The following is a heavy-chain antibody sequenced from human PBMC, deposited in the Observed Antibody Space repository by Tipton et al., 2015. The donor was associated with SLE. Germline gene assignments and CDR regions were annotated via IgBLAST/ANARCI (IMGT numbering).Heavy chain of an antibody. CDR3: ARPAGIAAAGTGESFQP. J-gene: IGHJ1*01. CDR1: GGSISSSSYY. V-gene: IGHV4-39*01. Sequence: LRLSCTVSGGSISSSSYYWGWIRQPPGKGLEWIGSIYYSGSTYYNPSLKSRVTISVDTSKNQFSLKLSSVTAADTAVYYCARPAGIAAAGTGESFQPWGQGTLVTVSS. D-gene: IGHD6-13*01. CDR2: IYYSGST.